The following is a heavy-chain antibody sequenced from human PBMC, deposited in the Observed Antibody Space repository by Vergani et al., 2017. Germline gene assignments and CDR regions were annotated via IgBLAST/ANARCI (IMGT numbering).Heavy chain of an antibody. J-gene: IGHJ5*02. V-gene: IGHV4-4*02. D-gene: IGHD1-1*01. CDR2: ISHSGST. Sequence: QVQLQESGPGLVKPSGTLSLTCAVSGGSISSSNWWSWVRQPTGQGLEWIGEISHSGSTNYNPSLKSRVTISVDKSKNQFSLKLSSVTAADTAVYYCARSRVLYKRRRGWFDPWGQGTLVTVSS. CDR3: ARSRVLYKRRRGWFDP. CDR1: GGSISSSNW.